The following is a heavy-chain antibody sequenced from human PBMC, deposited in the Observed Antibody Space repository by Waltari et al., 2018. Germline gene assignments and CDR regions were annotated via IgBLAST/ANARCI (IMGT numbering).Heavy chain of an antibody. Sequence: EVQLVESGGGLVQPGGCLRLSCAASGFTFSSYEMNWVRQAPGKGLEWVSYISSSGSTIYYADSVKGRFTISRDNAKNSLYLQMNSLRAEDTAVYYCAREGNWGEGDYWGQGTLVTVSS. V-gene: IGHV3-48*03. CDR1: GFTFSSYE. J-gene: IGHJ4*02. CDR3: AREGNWGEGDY. D-gene: IGHD7-27*01. CDR2: ISSSGSTI.